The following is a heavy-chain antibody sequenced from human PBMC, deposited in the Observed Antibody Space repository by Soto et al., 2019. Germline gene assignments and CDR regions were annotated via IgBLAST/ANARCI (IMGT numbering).Heavy chain of an antibody. Sequence: WGSLRLSCAASGFSFSSYGLYWVVQAPGKELEWLVVILYDGSNKYYADSVKSRFTISRDNSKNKLYLQMHSLTAEDTAVYYCSRDSTSITGFDYWGQGTLVTVSS. CDR1: GFSFSSYG. CDR2: ILYDGSNK. V-gene: IGHV3-33*07. D-gene: IGHD1-20*01. J-gene: IGHJ4*02. CDR3: SRDSTSITGFDY.